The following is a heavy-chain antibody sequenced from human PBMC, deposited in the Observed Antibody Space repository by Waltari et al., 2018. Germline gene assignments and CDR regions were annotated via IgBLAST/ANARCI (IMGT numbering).Heavy chain of an antibody. CDR3: ARDRGYQDY. J-gene: IGHJ4*02. CDR2: IYSSGST. CDR1: GGSISSYY. D-gene: IGHD3-10*01. V-gene: IGHV4-59*01. Sequence: QVQLQESGPGLVKPSETLSLTCTVSGGSISSYYWSWLRPPPGKGLAWFGYIYSSGSTNYNPSLKSRVIISGDTSKNQFSLKVRSMTAADTAVYYCARDRGYQDYWGQGTLVTVSS.